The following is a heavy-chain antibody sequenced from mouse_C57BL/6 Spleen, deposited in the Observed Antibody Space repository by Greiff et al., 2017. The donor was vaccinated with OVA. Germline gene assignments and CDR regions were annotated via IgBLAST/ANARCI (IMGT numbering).Heavy chain of an antibody. CDR2: IDPETGGT. CDR3: TLRAWFAD. J-gene: IGHJ3*01. Sequence: QVQLQQSGAELVRPGASVTLSCKASGYTFTDYEMHWVKQTPVHGLEWIGAIDPETGGTAYNQKFKGKAILTADKSSSTAYMELRSLASEDSAGYYCTLRAWFADRGQGALVTVSA. CDR1: GYTFTDYE. V-gene: IGHV1-15*01.